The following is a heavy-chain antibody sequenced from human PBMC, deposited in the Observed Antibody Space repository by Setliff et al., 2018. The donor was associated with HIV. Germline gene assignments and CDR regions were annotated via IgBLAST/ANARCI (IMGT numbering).Heavy chain of an antibody. D-gene: IGHD5-12*01. J-gene: IGHJ3*02. V-gene: IGHV4-4*07. CDR1: GGSINTYY. Sequence: SETLSLTCTVSGGSINTYYWSWIRQPAGKGLEWIGRFYTSGSTKYNPSLTSRVTISVDTSKNHFSLKLTSVTAADTAVYYCARAEMATIVAFDIWGQGTMVTVSS. CDR2: FYTSGST. CDR3: ARAEMATIVAFDI.